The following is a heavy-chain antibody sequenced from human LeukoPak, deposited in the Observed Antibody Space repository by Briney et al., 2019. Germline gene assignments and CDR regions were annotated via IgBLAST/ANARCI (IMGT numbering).Heavy chain of an antibody. D-gene: IGHD3-22*01. J-gene: IGHJ4*02. V-gene: IGHV4-34*01. CDR2: INHSGST. Sequence: SETLSLTCAVYGGSFSGYYWSWLRQPPGRGLEWIGEINHSGSTNYSPSLTSRVTISVDTSKNQFSLKLSSVTAADTAVYYCARRACAYYYDSSGYFRYWGQGTLVTVSS. CDR1: GGSFSGYY. CDR3: ARRACAYYYDSSGYFRY.